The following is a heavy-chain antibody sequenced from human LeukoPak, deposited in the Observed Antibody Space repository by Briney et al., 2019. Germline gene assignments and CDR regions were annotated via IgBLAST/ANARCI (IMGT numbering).Heavy chain of an antibody. V-gene: IGHV1-2*02. J-gene: IGHJ6*02. D-gene: IGHD2-2*02. CDR1: GYTFTGYY. Sequence: ASVKVSCKASGYTFTGYYMHWVRQAPGQGLEWMGWINPNSGGTNYAQKFQGRVTMTRDTSISTAYMELSRLRSDGTAVYYCHLGVVPAAIRRLGGMDVWGQGTTVTVSS. CDR3: HLGVVPAAIRRLGGMDV. CDR2: INPNSGGT.